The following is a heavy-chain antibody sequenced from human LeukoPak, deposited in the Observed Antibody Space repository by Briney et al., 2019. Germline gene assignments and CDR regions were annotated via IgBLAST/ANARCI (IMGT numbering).Heavy chain of an antibody. V-gene: IGHV1-2*02. Sequence: ASVKVSCKASGYTFTGYYMYWVRQAPGQGLEWMGWINPNSGGTNYAQKFQGRVTMTRDTSISTAYMERSRLRSDDTAVYYCARAGRLYYGGNSEVLYFQHWGQGTLVTVSS. D-gene: IGHD4-23*01. CDR3: ARAGRLYYGGNSEVLYFQH. CDR1: GYTFTGYY. J-gene: IGHJ1*01. CDR2: INPNSGGT.